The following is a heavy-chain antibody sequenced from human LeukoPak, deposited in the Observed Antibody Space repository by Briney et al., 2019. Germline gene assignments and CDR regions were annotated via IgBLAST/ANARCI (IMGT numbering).Heavy chain of an antibody. V-gene: IGHV4-39*01. CDR1: GGSISSSSYY. Sequence: SETLSLTCTVSGGSISSSSYYWGWIRQPPGKGLEWIGTIYYSGSTYYNPSLKSRVTISVDTSKNQFSLKLSSVTAADTAVYYCARHGGSSYGSYYFNFWGQGTLVTVSS. D-gene: IGHD5-18*01. J-gene: IGHJ4*02. CDR3: ARHGGSSYGSYYFNF. CDR2: IYYSGST.